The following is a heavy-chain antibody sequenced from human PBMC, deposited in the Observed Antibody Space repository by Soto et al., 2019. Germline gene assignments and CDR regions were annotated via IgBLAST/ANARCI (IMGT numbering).Heavy chain of an antibody. CDR3: AKSRFLEWLLFDY. V-gene: IGHV3-23*01. CDR1: GFTFSSYA. CDR2: ISGSGGST. J-gene: IGHJ4*02. Sequence: TGGSLRLSCAASGFTFSSYAMSWVRQAPGKGLEWVSAISGSGGSTYYADSVKGRFTISRDNSKNTLYLQMNSLRAEDTAVYYCAKSRFLEWLLFDYWGQGTLVTVSS. D-gene: IGHD3-3*01.